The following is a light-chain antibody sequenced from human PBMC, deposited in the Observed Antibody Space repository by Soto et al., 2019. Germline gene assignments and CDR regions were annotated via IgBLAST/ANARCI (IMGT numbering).Light chain of an antibody. V-gene: IGLV2-14*01. J-gene: IGLJ2*01. Sequence: QSVLTQPASVSGSPGQSITISCTGTSSDVGGYNYVSWYQQHPGEAPKLMIYQVSLRPSGVSNRFSGSKSGTTASLTISGLQAEDEADYYCSSYTGSNTLLFGGGTQLTVL. CDR3: SSYTGSNTLL. CDR1: SSDVGGYNY. CDR2: QVS.